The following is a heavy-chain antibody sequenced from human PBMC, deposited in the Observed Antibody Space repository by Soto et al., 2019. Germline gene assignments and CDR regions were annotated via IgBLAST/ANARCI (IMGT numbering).Heavy chain of an antibody. V-gene: IGHV3-49*04. CDR1: GFTFGDYA. CDR3: TRGLDSSGYVGC. D-gene: IGHD3-22*01. J-gene: IGHJ4*02. Sequence: PGGSLRLSCTASGFTFGDYAMSWVRQAPGKGLEWVGFIRSKAYGGTTEYAASVKGRFTTSRDDSKSIAYLQMNSLKTEDTAVYYCTRGLDSSGYVGCWGQGTLVTVSS. CDR2: IRSKAYGGTT.